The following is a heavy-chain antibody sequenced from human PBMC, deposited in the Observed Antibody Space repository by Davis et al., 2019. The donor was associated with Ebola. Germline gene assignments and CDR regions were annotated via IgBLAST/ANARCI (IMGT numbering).Heavy chain of an antibody. D-gene: IGHD3-22*01. CDR1: GFTLSSYA. J-gene: IGHJ5*02. CDR2: IWYDGSNE. V-gene: IGHV3-33*08. CDR3: ARDHYDSSAHNWFDP. Sequence: GESLKISCAASGFTLSSYAMNWVRQAPGKGLEWVAVIWYDGSNEDYADSVKGRFTISRDNSKNTLYLQMNSLRAEDTAVYYCARDHYDSSAHNWFDPWGQGTLVTVAS.